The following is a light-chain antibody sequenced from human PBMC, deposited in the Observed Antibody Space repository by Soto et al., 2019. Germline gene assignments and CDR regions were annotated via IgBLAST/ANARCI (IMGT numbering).Light chain of an antibody. Sequence: QSVLTQPPSVSAAPGQKVTISCCGSSSNIRNNYVSWYQQLPGTAPKLLIYDNNKRPSGIPDRFSGSKSGTSATLGITGLQTGDEADYYCGTWDSSLSAGVFGGGTKLTVL. CDR2: DNN. CDR1: SSNIRNNY. V-gene: IGLV1-51*01. J-gene: IGLJ3*02. CDR3: GTWDSSLSAGV.